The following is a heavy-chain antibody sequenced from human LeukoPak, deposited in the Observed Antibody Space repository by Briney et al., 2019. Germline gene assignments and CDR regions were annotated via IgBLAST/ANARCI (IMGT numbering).Heavy chain of an antibody. Sequence: GGSLRLSWAASGFTFSSYGMHWFRQAPGKGLEWVAFIRYDGSNKYYADSVKGRFTISRDNSRNTLYLQMNSLRAEDTAVYYCAKDPRTFYGDLDYWGQGTLVTVSS. D-gene: IGHD4-17*01. CDR3: AKDPRTFYGDLDY. J-gene: IGHJ4*02. CDR1: GFTFSSYG. V-gene: IGHV3-30*02. CDR2: IRYDGSNK.